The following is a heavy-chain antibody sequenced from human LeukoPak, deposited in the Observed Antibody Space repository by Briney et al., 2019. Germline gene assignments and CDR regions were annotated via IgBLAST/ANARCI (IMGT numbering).Heavy chain of an antibody. CDR2: ISYDGNTI. V-gene: IGHV3-30*18. J-gene: IGHJ3*01. D-gene: IGHD1-26*01. CDR1: GFSFSSYG. Sequence: PGGSLRLSCAASGFSFSSYGMHWVRQAPGKGLEWLTVISYDGNTIYYADSEKGRFTISRDNSKNTLYLQMNSLRIEDTAVYYCAKDLSVVGAHDSFDVWGQGTMVTVSS. CDR3: AKDLSVVGAHDSFDV.